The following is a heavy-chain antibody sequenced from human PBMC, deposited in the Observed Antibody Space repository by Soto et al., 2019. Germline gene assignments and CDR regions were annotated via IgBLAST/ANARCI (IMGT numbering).Heavy chain of an antibody. CDR3: ARDPYGSGRYYPN. D-gene: IGHD3-10*01. CDR2: IYYSGST. V-gene: IGHV4-31*03. J-gene: IGHJ4*02. Sequence: QVQLQESGPGLVKPSQTLSLTCTVSGGSISSGGYYWSWIRQHPGKGLEWVGYIYYSGSTYYNPSLKSRVTISVDTSKNQFSLKLSSVTAADTSVYYCARDPYGSGRYYPNWGQGTLVTVSS. CDR1: GGSISSGGYY.